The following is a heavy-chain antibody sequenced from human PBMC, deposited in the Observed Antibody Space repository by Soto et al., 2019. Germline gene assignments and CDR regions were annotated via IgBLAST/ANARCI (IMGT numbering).Heavy chain of an antibody. CDR3: ARHWDT. CDR1: GDSIGTYY. J-gene: IGHJ5*02. CDR2: INYIGNT. V-gene: IGHV4-59*08. Sequence: QVQLQESGPGLVKPSETLSLTCAVSGDSIGTYYWSWIRQPPGKGLEWIAYINYIGNTYYNPSLKSRVTISVDTSKNQFSLKLSSVTAADTAVYYCARHWDTWGQGTLVTVSS.